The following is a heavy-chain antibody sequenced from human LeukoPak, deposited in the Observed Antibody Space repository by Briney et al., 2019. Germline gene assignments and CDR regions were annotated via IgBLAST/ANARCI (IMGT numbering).Heavy chain of an antibody. D-gene: IGHD1-26*01. J-gene: IGHJ3*02. CDR2: ITGSGGST. Sequence: GGSLRLSFSASGFTFSIYAMTWVRQAPGKGLEWVSAITGSGGSTYYADSVKGRFTVSRDNSKNTLYLQMSSLRAEDTAVYYCAKDKTTIVGETGAFDIWGQGTTVTVSS. V-gene: IGHV3-23*01. CDR1: GFTFSIYA. CDR3: AKDKTTIVGETGAFDI.